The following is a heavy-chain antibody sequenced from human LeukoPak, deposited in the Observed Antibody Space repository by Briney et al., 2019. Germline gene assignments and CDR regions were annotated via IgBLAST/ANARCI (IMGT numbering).Heavy chain of an antibody. D-gene: IGHD2-8*01. V-gene: IGHV3-23*01. CDR3: AKANRLGPSRYFDY. J-gene: IGHJ4*02. CDR2: INGSGGST. CDR1: GFTFSSYA. Sequence: GGSLRLSCAASGFTFSSYAMSWVRQAPGKGLEWVSAINGSGGSTYYADSVKGRFTISRDNSKNTLYLQMNSLRAEDTAVYYCAKANRLGPSRYFDYWGQGTLVTVSS.